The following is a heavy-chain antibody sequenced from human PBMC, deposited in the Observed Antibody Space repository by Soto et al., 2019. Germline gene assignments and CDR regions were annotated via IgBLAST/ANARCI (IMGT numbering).Heavy chain of an antibody. J-gene: IGHJ4*02. CDR3: AKDRWAGIAVAGPTD. D-gene: IGHD6-19*01. CDR1: GLHFISYC. V-gene: IGHV3-30*18. Sequence: PGGSLRLSCAASGLHFISYCMHWVSKTPGKGLEWVAVISYDGSNKYYADSVKGRFTISRDNSKNTLYLQMNSLRAEDTAVYYCAKDRWAGIAVAGPTDWGQGTLVTVSS. CDR2: ISYDGSNK.